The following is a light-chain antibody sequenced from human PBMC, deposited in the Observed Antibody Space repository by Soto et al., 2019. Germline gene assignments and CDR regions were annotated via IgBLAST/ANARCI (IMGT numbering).Light chain of an antibody. CDR2: DVS. Sequence: QSALTQPASVYGSPGQSVTISCTGTSSDVGGYNYVSWYQQHPGKAPKLMNYDVSNRPSGVSNRFSGSKSGNTACLTISGLQAEDEADYYCSSYTSSSTKVFGTGTKVTVL. V-gene: IGLV2-14*01. CDR1: SSDVGGYNY. CDR3: SSYTSSSTKV. J-gene: IGLJ1*01.